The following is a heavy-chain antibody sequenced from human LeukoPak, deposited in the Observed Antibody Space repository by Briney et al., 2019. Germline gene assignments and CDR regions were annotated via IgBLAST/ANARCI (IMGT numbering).Heavy chain of an antibody. CDR2: IKQDGGQI. CDR3: ARLGARQMLEY. Sequence: GGSLRLSCAASEFTFSSYWMSWVRQAPGKGLEWVANIKQDGGQIYYLESVKGRFTVSRDNAKNSLYLQMNSLRAEDTAVYYCARLGARQMLEYWGQGTLVAVSS. J-gene: IGHJ4*02. D-gene: IGHD4-17*01. CDR1: EFTFSSYW. V-gene: IGHV3-7*01.